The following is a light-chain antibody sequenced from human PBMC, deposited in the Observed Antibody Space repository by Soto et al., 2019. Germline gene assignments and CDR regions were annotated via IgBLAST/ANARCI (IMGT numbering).Light chain of an antibody. V-gene: IGKV1-27*01. CDR2: AAS. J-gene: IGKJ4*01. CDR3: QKYNSAPLS. Sequence: DIQMTQSPSSLSASVGDRVTMTCRASQDINNYLAWYQQEPGKVPKLLISAASTLQSGGPSRFSGSGSGTDFTLTISGLQPEDVAKYYCQKYNSAPLSFGGGTKVEI. CDR1: QDINNY.